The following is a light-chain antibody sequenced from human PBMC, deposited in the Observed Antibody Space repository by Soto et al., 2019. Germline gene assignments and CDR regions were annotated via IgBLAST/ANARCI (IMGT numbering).Light chain of an antibody. J-gene: IGKJ4*01. Sequence: IHMTQSPSTLSASLGDRVTITCRASQSISGWLAWYQQKPGKAPKLLIYETSNLQSGVPSRFSGSGSATDFTLTISGLQPDDFATYYCQQYSAYPLIFGGGTKVEI. CDR3: QQYSAYPLI. CDR1: QSISGW. V-gene: IGKV1-5*03. CDR2: ETS.